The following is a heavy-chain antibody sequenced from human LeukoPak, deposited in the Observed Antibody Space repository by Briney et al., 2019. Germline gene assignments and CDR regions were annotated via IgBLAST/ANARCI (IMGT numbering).Heavy chain of an antibody. CDR2: ISGSGGDT. CDR3: AKDYYDISGSRYDF. V-gene: IGHV3-23*01. Sequence: PGGSLRLSCAASGFAFSSYAMSWVRQAPGKGPEWVSAISGSGGDTWYADSVRGRFTISRDNSKNTLYMQVNSLRAEDTAVYYCAKDYYDISGSRYDFWGQGTLVTVSS. J-gene: IGHJ4*02. D-gene: IGHD3-22*01. CDR1: GFAFSSYA.